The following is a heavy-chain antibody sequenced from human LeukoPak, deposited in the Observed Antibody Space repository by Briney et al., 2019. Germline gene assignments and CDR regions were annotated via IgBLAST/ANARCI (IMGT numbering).Heavy chain of an antibody. CDR2: ISYDGSIK. Sequence: GGPLRLSCAASGFTFSSYAMHWVRQAPGKGLEGVALISYDGSIKYYADSVKGRFTISRDNSKNTLYPQMNSLRTEDTAVYYCTRDSARRDAYNFDYWGQGTLVTVSS. CDR3: TRDSARRDAYNFDY. V-gene: IGHV3-30*04. D-gene: IGHD5-24*01. CDR1: GFTFSSYA. J-gene: IGHJ4*02.